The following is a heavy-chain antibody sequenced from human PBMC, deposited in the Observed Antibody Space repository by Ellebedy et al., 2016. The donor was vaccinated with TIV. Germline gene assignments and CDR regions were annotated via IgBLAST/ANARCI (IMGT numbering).Heavy chain of an antibody. CDR2: IYHTGHI. CDR3: AMHQKELFDY. Sequence: MPSETLSLTCSVSGGSVTTTTYRWSWIRRPPGKGLEWLGTIYHTGHIYDNPSLGNRVTISIDTSKNQFSLTGRSVTAADTAVYYCAMHQKELFDYWGPGALISVSS. J-gene: IGHJ4*02. CDR1: GGSVTTTTYR. D-gene: IGHD1-26*01. V-gene: IGHV4-39*07.